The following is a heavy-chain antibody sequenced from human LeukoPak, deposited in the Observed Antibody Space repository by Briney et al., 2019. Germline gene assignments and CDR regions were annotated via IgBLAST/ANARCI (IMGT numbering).Heavy chain of an antibody. CDR2: INPNSGGT. CDR3: ARAERSMVRGVIIY. CDR1: GYTFTGYY. J-gene: IGHJ4*02. Sequence: ASVKVSCKASGYTFTGYYMHWVRQPPGQGLEWMGWINPNSGGTNYAQRFQGRVTMTRDTSISTAYMELSRLRSDDTAVYYCARAERSMVRGVIIYWGQGTLVTVSS. V-gene: IGHV1-2*02. D-gene: IGHD3-10*01.